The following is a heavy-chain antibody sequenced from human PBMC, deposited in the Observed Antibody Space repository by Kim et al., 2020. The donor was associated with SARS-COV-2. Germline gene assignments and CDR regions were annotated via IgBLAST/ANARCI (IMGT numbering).Heavy chain of an antibody. D-gene: IGHD5-12*01. V-gene: IGHV1-18*01. CDR1: GYTFSSYG. Sequence: ASVKVSCKSSGYTFSSYGITWVRQAPGQGLEWMGWIHPFNGYTNYAQKFQGRVTMTTDTTTNTAYMELRSLTSEDTAVYYCARRSPGYAGYWGQGTPVTV. J-gene: IGHJ4*02. CDR3: ARRSPGYAGY. CDR2: IHPFNGYT.